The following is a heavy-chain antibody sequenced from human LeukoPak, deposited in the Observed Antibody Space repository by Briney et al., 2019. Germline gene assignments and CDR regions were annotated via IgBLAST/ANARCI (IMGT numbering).Heavy chain of an antibody. CDR3: ARAPLYGSCEY. V-gene: IGHV1-18*01. D-gene: IGHD6-6*01. Sequence: GASVTVSFKSSGYTFSSYGISWVRQAPGQGLEWMGWISGYNGNTNYPQKLQGRVTMTTDTSTSTAYLELRSLRSDDTAVYYCARAPLYGSCEYWGQGTLVTVSS. J-gene: IGHJ4*02. CDR1: GYTFSSYG. CDR2: ISGYNGNT.